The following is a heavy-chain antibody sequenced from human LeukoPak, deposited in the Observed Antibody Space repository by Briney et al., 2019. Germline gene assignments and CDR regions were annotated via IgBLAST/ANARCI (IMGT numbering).Heavy chain of an antibody. CDR2: ISSSSSYT. Sequence: GGSLRLSCAASGFTFSSYSMNWVRQAPGKGLKWVSSISSSSSYTYYADSVKGRFTISRDNAKNSLYLQMNSLRAEDTAVYYCAKIAAAYDAFDIWGQGTMVTVSS. D-gene: IGHD6-13*01. CDR3: AKIAAAYDAFDI. J-gene: IGHJ3*02. CDR1: GFTFSSYS. V-gene: IGHV3-21*01.